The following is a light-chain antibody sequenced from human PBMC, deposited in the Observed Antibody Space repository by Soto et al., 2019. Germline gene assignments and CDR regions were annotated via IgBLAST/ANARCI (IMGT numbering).Light chain of an antibody. CDR2: GSS. CDR1: SSNIGAGYD. V-gene: IGLV1-40*01. Sequence: QSVLTQPPSVSGAPGQRVTISCTGSSSNIGAGYDVHWYQQLPETAPKLLIYGSSNRPSGVPDRFSGSKSDTSASLAITGLQSEDEADYHCAAWDDSLNGPVFGGGTKLTVL. J-gene: IGLJ2*01. CDR3: AAWDDSLNGPV.